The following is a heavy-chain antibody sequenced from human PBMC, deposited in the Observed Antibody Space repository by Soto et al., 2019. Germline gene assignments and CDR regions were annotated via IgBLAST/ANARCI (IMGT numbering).Heavy chain of an antibody. V-gene: IGHV1-3*01. J-gene: IGHJ6*02. CDR1: GYSFGTDS. D-gene: IGHD5-18*01. CDR2: INGANGNT. Sequence: ASVRVSCKPSGYSFGTDSMHWVRQAPGQGLEWMGWINGANGNTRYSQKFKDRVSISRDTPASTGYMELSSLRSEDTAVYYCARGPHTAMENYDYYGMDVWGQGTTVTVS. CDR3: ARGPHTAMENYDYYGMDV.